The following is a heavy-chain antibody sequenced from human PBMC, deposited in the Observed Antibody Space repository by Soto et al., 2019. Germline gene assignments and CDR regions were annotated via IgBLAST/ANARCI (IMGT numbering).Heavy chain of an antibody. Sequence: SSETLSLTCAVYGGSFSGYYWSWIRQPPGKGLEWIGEINHSGSTNYNPSLKSRVTISVDTSKNQFSLKLSSVTAADTAVYYCARTYSSSSYVYYYYYYMDVWGKGTTVTVSS. CDR2: INHSGST. D-gene: IGHD6-6*01. CDR3: ARTYSSSSYVYYYYYYMDV. CDR1: GGSFSGYY. V-gene: IGHV4-34*01. J-gene: IGHJ6*03.